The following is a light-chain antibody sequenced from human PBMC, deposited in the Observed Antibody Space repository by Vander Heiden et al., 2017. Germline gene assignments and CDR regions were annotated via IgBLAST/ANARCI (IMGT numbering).Light chain of an antibody. CDR2: DAS. Sequence: EIVLTQSPATLSLSPGERATLSCRASQSVSSYLAWYQQKPGQAPRLLIYDASNRATGIPARFSGSGYGTDFTLTISSLEPEDFEVYYCQQRSNWPPWTFGQGTKVEIK. CDR1: QSVSSY. V-gene: IGKV3-11*01. J-gene: IGKJ1*01. CDR3: QQRSNWPPWT.